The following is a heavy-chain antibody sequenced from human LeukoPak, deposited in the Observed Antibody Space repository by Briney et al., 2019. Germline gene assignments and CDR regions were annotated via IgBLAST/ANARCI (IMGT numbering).Heavy chain of an antibody. Sequence: GASLRLSCAASGFTFRSYNMNWVRQAPGERPEWVSSISSSSSYIYYADSVKGRFTISRDNAKNSLYLQMNSLRAEDTALYYCARGASRADYWGQGTLVTVSS. CDR1: GFTFRSYN. V-gene: IGHV3-21*01. J-gene: IGHJ4*02. CDR3: ARGASRADY. CDR2: ISSSSSYI.